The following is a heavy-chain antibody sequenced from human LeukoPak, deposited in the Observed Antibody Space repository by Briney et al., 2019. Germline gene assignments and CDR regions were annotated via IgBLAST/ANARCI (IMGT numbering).Heavy chain of an antibody. Sequence: GGSLRLSCAASGFTFSSYEMNWVRQAPGKGLEWVAVTSYDGSKYYYADSVKGPFTISRDNSKNTLYLQLNNVGADDTAVYYCAKELAVADMFDYWGQGTLVTVSS. CDR1: GFTFSSYE. D-gene: IGHD6-19*01. CDR3: AKELAVADMFDY. CDR2: TSYDGSKY. V-gene: IGHV3-30*18. J-gene: IGHJ4*02.